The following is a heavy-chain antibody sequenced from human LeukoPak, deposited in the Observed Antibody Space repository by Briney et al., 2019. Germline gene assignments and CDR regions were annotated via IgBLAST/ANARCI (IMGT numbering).Heavy chain of an antibody. J-gene: IGHJ5*02. V-gene: IGHV4-61*01. CDR2: ISYSGST. CDR1: GDSVSSNTYY. D-gene: IGHD2-15*01. Sequence: SETLSLTCTVSGDSVSSNTYYWSWIRQPPGKGLECIGYISYSGSTNYNPSLNSRVTISVDTSKNQFSLKLSSVTAADTAVYFCARAVVVIGAPRFDPWGQGTLVTVSS. CDR3: ARAVVVIGAPRFDP.